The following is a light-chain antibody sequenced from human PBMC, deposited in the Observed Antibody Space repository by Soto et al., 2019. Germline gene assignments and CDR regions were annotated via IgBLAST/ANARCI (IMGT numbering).Light chain of an antibody. CDR2: EVS. CDR1: SSDVGGYIY. J-gene: IGLJ1*01. V-gene: IGLV2-14*01. CDR3: SSYTTTSTLV. Sequence: QSFLTQPASVSGSPGQSVAISCTGTSSDVGGYIYVSWYQQHPGKPPKLMIYEVSNRPSGVSDRFSGSKSGTTASLIISGLQAEDEADYFCSSYTTTSTLVLGTGTKVT.